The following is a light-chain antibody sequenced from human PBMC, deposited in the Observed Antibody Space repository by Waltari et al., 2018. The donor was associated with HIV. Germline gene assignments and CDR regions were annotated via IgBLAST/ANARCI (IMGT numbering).Light chain of an antibody. CDR2: DDS. J-gene: IGLJ3*02. V-gene: IGLV3-21*02. Sequence: SNVLTQPPSVSVAPGQTARITCGGNNTGSKSVHWYKQRPGQAPVVVVFDDSDRPSGIPERFAGSNSGSTATLTISRVEAGDEADYYCQVWDSSRDWVFGGGTKLTVL. CDR1: NTGSKS. CDR3: QVWDSSRDWV.